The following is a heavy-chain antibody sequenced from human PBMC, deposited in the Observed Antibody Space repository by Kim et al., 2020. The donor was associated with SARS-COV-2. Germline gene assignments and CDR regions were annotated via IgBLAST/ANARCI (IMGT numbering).Heavy chain of an antibody. D-gene: IGHD3-10*01. CDR3: ANINSYYYYYGMDV. CDR2: ISGSGGST. V-gene: IGHV3-23*01. CDR1: GFTFSSYA. Sequence: GGSLRLSCAASGFTFSSYAMSWVRQAPGKGLEWVSAISGSGGSTYYADSVKGRFTISRDNSKNTLYLQMNSLRAEDTAVYYCANINSYYYYYGMDVWGQGTTVTVSS. J-gene: IGHJ6*02.